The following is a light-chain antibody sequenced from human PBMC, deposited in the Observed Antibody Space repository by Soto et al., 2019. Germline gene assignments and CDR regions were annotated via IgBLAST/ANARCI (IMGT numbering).Light chain of an antibody. CDR3: MQPLQSWT. CDR1: QSLLHSKGYNY. V-gene: IGKV2-28*01. Sequence: DTVMTQSPPSLPVTPANPAPISCRSSQSLLHSKGYNYLDWYLQKPGQSPQLLIYLGSNRASGVPDRFSGSGSGTDFTLKISRVEAEDVGVYYCMQPLQSWTFGQGTKVDIK. J-gene: IGKJ1*01. CDR2: LGS.